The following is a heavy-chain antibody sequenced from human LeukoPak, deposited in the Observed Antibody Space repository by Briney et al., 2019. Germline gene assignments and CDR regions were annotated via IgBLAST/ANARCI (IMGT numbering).Heavy chain of an antibody. CDR1: GGSIRSGGYS. J-gene: IGHJ4*02. Sequence: SQTLSLTCTVSGGSIRSGGYSWSWIRQHPGKGLEWIGYIYYSGSTYYNPSLKSRVTISVDTSKNQFSLKRSSVTAADTAVYYCARGREVVPAAIDYWGQGTLVTVSS. V-gene: IGHV4-31*03. CDR2: IYYSGST. D-gene: IGHD2-2*01. CDR3: ARGREVVPAAIDY.